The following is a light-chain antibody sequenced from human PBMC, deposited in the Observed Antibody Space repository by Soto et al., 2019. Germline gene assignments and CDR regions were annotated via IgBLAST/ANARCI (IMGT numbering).Light chain of an antibody. CDR3: SSYTSSSTPYV. Sequence: QSVLTQPASVSGSPGQSIAISCTGTSGDIGGYNYVSWYQQRPGKAPKLIIYDVTNRPSGVSDRFSGSKSGNTGSLTISGLQAEDEADYYCSSYTSSSTPYVFGTGTKVTVL. J-gene: IGLJ1*01. CDR2: DVT. V-gene: IGLV2-14*01. CDR1: SGDIGGYNY.